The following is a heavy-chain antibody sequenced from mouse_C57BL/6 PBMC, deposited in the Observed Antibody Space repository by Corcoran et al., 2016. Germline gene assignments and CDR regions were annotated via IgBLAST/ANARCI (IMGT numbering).Heavy chain of an antibody. Sequence: EVQLQQSGPELVKPGASVKIPCKASGYTFTDYNMDWVKQSHGKSLEWIGDINPNNGGTIYNQKFKGKATLTVDKSSSTAYMELRSLTSEDTAVYYCARWSYDGYYHYAMDYWGQGTSVTVSS. J-gene: IGHJ4*01. V-gene: IGHV1-18*01. CDR2: INPNNGGT. CDR3: ARWSYDGYYHYAMDY. D-gene: IGHD2-3*01. CDR1: GYTFTDYN.